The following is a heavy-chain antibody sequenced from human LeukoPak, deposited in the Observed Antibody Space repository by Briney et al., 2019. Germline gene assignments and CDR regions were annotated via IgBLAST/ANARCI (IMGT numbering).Heavy chain of an antibody. D-gene: IGHD1-26*01. Sequence: GGSLRLSCAASGFTFSSYSMNWVRQAPGKGLEWVSSISSSSYIYYADSVKGRFTISRDNAKNSLYLQMNSLRAEDTAVYYCARDPETWWELGEFDYWGQGTLVTVSS. J-gene: IGHJ4*02. CDR1: GFTFSSYS. CDR2: ISSSSYI. V-gene: IGHV3-21*01. CDR3: ARDPETWWELGEFDY.